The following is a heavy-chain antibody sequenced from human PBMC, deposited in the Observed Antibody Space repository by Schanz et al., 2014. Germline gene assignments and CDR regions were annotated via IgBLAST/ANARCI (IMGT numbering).Heavy chain of an antibody. CDR3: AKIWKAHHLTGRPGWSDGMDV. J-gene: IGHJ6*02. V-gene: IGHV3-23*03. CDR1: GFTSSDYA. D-gene: IGHD3-3*01. Sequence: VQLVESGGGVVQPGRSLRLSCAASGFTSSDYAMSWVRQAPGKGLEWVSSVYSGGSQAFYADSVTGRFTISRDNSKNTLFLQMNGLRVEDTAIYYCAKIWKAHHLTGRPGWSDGMDVWGQGSTV. CDR2: VYSGGSQA.